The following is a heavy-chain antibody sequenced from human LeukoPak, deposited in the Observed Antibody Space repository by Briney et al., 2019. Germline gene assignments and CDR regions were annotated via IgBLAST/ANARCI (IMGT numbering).Heavy chain of an antibody. CDR3: ARGRLGMDV. CDR1: GGSISSSSYY. V-gene: IGHV4-39*07. Sequence: SETLSLTCTVSGGSISSSSYYWSWIRQPPGKGLEWIGEINHSGSTNYNPSLKSRVTISVDTSKNQFSLKLSSVTAADTAVYYCARGRLGMDVWGQGTTVTVSS. J-gene: IGHJ6*02. CDR2: INHSGST.